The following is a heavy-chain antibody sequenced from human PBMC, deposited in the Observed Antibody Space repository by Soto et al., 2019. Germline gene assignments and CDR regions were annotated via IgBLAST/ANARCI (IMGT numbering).Heavy chain of an antibody. CDR3: ATDVFDAY. Sequence: QVQLVESGGGVVQPGRSLRLSCAASGFTFSSYGMHWVRQAPGKGLEWVAVILYDGSNKYYADSVKGRFTISRDNSKNTLYLQMDSLRPEDTAVYYCATDVFDAYWGQGTLVTVSS. CDR1: GFTFSSYG. CDR2: ILYDGSNK. D-gene: IGHD2-8*01. V-gene: IGHV3-30*03. J-gene: IGHJ4*02.